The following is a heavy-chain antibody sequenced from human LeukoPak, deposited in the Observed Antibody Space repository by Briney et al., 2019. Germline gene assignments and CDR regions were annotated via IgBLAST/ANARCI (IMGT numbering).Heavy chain of an antibody. CDR1: GYTFTSYD. J-gene: IGHJ4*02. CDR3: ARDDTMVRGVVTDY. D-gene: IGHD3-10*01. Sequence: ASVKVSCKASGYTFTSYDINWVRQAPGQGLEWMGWMNPNSGNTGDAQKFQGRVTMTRNTSISTAYMELSSLRSEDTAVYYCARDDTMVRGVVTDYWGQGTLVTVSS. V-gene: IGHV1-8*01. CDR2: MNPNSGNT.